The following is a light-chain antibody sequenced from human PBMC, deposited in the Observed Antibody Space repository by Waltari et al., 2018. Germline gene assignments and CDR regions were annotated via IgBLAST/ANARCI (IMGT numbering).Light chain of an antibody. CDR1: QNIGSH. CDR2: DAS. V-gene: IGKV3-15*01. J-gene: IGKJ5*01. CDR3: QHYHNWPST. Sequence: IVMTQSPAPLPVSPGGRVTLSCRASQNIGSHLAWYQQKPGQAPRLLIFDASTRATGIPARFGGSGSGTEFTLTTSSLQSEDSAIYYCQHYHNWPSTFGQGTRLEIK.